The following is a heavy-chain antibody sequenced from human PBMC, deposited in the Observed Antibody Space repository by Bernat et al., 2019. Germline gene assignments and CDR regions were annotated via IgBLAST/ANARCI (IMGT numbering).Heavy chain of an antibody. CDR3: AKAGITTGIAAAGFAL. V-gene: IGHV3-23*04. Sequence: VQLVESGGGVVQPGRSLRLSCATSGFTFSSYGMHWVRQAPGKGLMWVSRISSGGSTYYADSVKGRSTISRDSSKSTLYLQMNSLRPEDTAVYYCAKAGITTGIAAAGFALWGRGTLVTVSS. CDR2: ISSGGST. CDR1: GFTFSSYG. D-gene: IGHD6-13*01. J-gene: IGHJ2*01.